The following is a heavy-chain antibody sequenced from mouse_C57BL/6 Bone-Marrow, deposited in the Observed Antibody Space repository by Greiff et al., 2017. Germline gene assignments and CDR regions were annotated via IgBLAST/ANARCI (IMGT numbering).Heavy chain of an antibody. J-gene: IGHJ3*01. CDR3: AKLGPWFAY. CDR1: GYAFSSSW. D-gene: IGHD4-1*01. V-gene: IGHV1-82*01. Sequence: QVQLQQSGPELVKPGASVKISCKASGYAFSSSWMNWVKQRPGKGLEWIGRIYPGDGDTNYNGKFKGKAKLTADKSSSTAYMQLSSLTSEDSSVYFCAKLGPWFAYWGQGTLVTVSA. CDR2: IYPGDGDT.